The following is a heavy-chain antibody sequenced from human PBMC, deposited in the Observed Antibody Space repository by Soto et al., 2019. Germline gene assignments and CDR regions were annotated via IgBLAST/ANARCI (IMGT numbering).Heavy chain of an antibody. V-gene: IGHV1-2*04. CDR3: ARAGPRGIAVAAPKNWFDP. D-gene: IGHD6-19*01. CDR1: GYTFTGYY. CDR2: INPNSGGT. Sequence: ASVKVSCKASGYTFTGYYMHCVRQAPGQGLEWMGWINPNSGGTNYAQKFQGWVTMTRDTSISTAYMELSRLRSDDTAVYYCARAGPRGIAVAAPKNWFDPWGQGTLVTVSS. J-gene: IGHJ5*02.